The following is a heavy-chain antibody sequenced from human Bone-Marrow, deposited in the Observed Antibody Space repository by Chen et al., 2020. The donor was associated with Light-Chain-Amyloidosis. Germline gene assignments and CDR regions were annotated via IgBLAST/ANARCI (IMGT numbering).Heavy chain of an antibody. J-gene: IGHJ4*02. CDR2: IYPDDSDA. Sequence: EVQLEQSGPEVKKPGESLKISCKGSGYTFPNYWIGWVRQMPGKGLECMGVIYPDDSDARYRPSFEGQVTISADKSITTAYLQWRSLKASDTAMYYCARRRDGYNFDYWGQGTLVTVSS. V-gene: IGHV5-51*01. CDR1: GYTFPNYW. CDR3: ARRRDGYNFDY. D-gene: IGHD5-12*01.